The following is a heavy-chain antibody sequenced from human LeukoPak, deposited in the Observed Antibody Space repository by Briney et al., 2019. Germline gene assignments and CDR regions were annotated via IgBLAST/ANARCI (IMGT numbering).Heavy chain of an antibody. CDR3: AREVRDRLWIGEPRMDV. J-gene: IGHJ6*02. CDR1: GGSISSSSYY. Sequence: SETLSLTCTVSGGSISSSSYYWGWIRQPPGKGLEWIGSIYYSGSTYYNPSLKSRVTISVDTSKNQFSLKLSSVTAADTAVYYCAREVRDRLWIGEPRMDVWGQGTTVTVSS. V-gene: IGHV4-39*07. CDR2: IYYSGST. D-gene: IGHD3-10*01.